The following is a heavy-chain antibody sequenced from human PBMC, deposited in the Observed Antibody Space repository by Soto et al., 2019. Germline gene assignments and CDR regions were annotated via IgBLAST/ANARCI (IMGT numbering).Heavy chain of an antibody. J-gene: IGHJ5*02. Sequence: QVQLQESGPGLVKPSQTLSLTCTVSGGSISSGGYYWSWIRQHPGKGLEWIWHIYYSGSTYYNPSLKSRVTISVDTSKNPFSLKLSSVTAADTAVYYCARVGGITWFDPWGQGTLVTVSS. D-gene: IGHD3-16*01. CDR3: ARVGGITWFDP. CDR2: IYYSGST. CDR1: GGSISSGGYY. V-gene: IGHV4-31*03.